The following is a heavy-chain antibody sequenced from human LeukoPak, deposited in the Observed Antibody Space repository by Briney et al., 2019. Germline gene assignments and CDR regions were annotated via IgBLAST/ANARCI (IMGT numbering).Heavy chain of an antibody. D-gene: IGHD2-15*01. J-gene: IGHJ4*02. Sequence: PGGSLRLSCAASGFTFSSYAMSWVRQAPGKGLERVSAISGSGGGTYYADSVKGRVTISRDNSKNTLYQHMTSVRAEDRGVYYCAKDWRRDCSGGSCYFDYWGQGTLVTVSS. CDR3: AKDWRRDCSGGSCYFDY. CDR2: ISGSGGGT. V-gene: IGHV3-23*01. CDR1: GFTFSSYA.